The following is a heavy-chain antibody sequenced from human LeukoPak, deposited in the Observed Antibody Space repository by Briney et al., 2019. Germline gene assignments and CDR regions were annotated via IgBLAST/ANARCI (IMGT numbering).Heavy chain of an antibody. CDR1: GFTFSSYA. CDR2: ISGSGGST. V-gene: IGHV3-23*01. D-gene: IGHD2-21*02. Sequence: GGSLRLSCAASGFTFSSYAMSWVRQAPGKGLEWVSAISGSGGSTYYADSVKGRFTISRDNSKNTLYLQMNSLRAEDTAVYYCAKDPVVVVTAIHSYWGQGTLVTVSS. J-gene: IGHJ4*02. CDR3: AKDPVVVVTAIHSY.